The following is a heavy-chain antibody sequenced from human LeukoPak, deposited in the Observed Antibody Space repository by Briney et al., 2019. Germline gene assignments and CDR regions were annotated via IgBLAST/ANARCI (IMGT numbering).Heavy chain of an antibody. V-gene: IGHV3-7*01. CDR2: IKQDGSEK. J-gene: IGHJ4*02. Sequence: GGSLRLSCAASGFTFSSYWMSWVRQAPGKGLEWVANIKQDGSEKYYVDSVKGRFTISRDNAKNSLYLQMNSLRAEDTAVYYCAKEEPTHTGGLDYWGQGTLVTVSS. D-gene: IGHD2-8*02. CDR1: GFTFSSYW. CDR3: AKEEPTHTGGLDY.